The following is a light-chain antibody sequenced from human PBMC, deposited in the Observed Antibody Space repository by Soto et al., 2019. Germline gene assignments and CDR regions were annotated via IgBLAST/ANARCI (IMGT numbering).Light chain of an antibody. CDR2: GNN. V-gene: IGLV1-40*01. CDR3: QSYDSSLSGVI. Sequence: QSVLTQPPSVSGAPGQRVTLSCTGSNSNIGAGYDVHWYQHLPGTAPKVLTYGNNNRPSGVPDRFSGSKSGTSASLAITGLQAEDEADYYCQSYDSSLSGVIFGGGTKLTVL. J-gene: IGLJ2*01. CDR1: NSNIGAGYD.